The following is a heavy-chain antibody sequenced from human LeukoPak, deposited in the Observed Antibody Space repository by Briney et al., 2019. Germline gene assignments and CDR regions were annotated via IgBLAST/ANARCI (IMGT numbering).Heavy chain of an antibody. CDR3: ARVYGVVITYYYYMDV. D-gene: IGHD3-3*01. V-gene: IGHV4-30-4*08. Sequence: SETLSLTCTVSGGSISSGDYYWSWIRQPPGKGLEWIWYIYYSGSTYYNPSLKSRVTISVDTSKNQFSLKLSSVTAADTAVYYCARVYGVVITYYYYMDVWGKGTTVTDSS. CDR2: IYYSGST. CDR1: GGSISSGDYY. J-gene: IGHJ6*03.